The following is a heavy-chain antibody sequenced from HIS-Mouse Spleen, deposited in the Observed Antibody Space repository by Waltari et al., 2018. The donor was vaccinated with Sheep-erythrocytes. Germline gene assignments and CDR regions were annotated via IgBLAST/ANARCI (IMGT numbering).Heavy chain of an antibody. CDR2: IIPILGIA. Sequence: QVPLVQSGAAVNKPGSSVKVSVKASGCPFSSYAISWVRQAPGQGLEWMGRIIPILGIANYAQKFQGRVTITADKSTSTAYMELSSLRSEDTAVYYCAQTGATTPHFDYWGQGTLVTVSS. J-gene: IGHJ4*02. CDR1: GCPFSSYA. D-gene: IGHD1-26*01. V-gene: IGHV1-69*04. CDR3: AQTGATTPHFDY.